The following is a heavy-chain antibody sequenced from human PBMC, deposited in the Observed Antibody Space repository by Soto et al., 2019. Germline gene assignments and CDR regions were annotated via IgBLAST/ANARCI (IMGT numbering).Heavy chain of an antibody. D-gene: IGHD6-13*01. CDR3: ARGTAAAGRDY. J-gene: IGHJ4*02. CDR1: GGSISSYY. V-gene: IGHV4-59*01. Sequence: LSLTCTVSGGSISSYYWSWIRQPPGKGLEWIGYIYYSGSTNYNPSLKSRVTISVDTSKNQFSLKLSSVTAADTAVYYCARGTAAAGRDYWGQGTLVTVSS. CDR2: IYYSGST.